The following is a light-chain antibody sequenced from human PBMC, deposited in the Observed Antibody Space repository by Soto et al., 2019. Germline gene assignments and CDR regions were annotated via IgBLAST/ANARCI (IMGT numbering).Light chain of an antibody. CDR1: QGISTY. CDR3: QHYNNAPYT. J-gene: IGKJ2*01. CDR2: SAS. V-gene: IGKV1-27*01. Sequence: DIQMTQSPSSLSASVGDRVTITCRASQGISTYVAWYQQKPGKVPKLLIYSASTMQSGVPTRFSGSGSGTDFALTISSLEPENVGTYYCQHYNNAPYTFGQGTKLEIK.